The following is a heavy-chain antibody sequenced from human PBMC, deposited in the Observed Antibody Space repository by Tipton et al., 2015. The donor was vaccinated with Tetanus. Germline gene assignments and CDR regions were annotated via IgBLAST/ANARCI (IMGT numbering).Heavy chain of an antibody. CDR1: GGSISSYY. V-gene: IGHV4-59*01. Sequence: TLSLTCTVSGGSISSYYWSWIRQPPGKGLEWIGYIYYSGSTNYNPSLKSRVTISVDTSKNQFSLKLSSVTAADTAVYYCARESYRLGAFDIRGQGTMVTVSS. D-gene: IGHD3-3*01. CDR3: ARESYRLGAFDI. J-gene: IGHJ3*02. CDR2: IYYSGST.